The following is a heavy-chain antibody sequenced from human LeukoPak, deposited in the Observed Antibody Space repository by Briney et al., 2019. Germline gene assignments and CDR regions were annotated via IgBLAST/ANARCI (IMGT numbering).Heavy chain of an antibody. CDR2: ISHDGINK. CDR3: VRVAEVGPPFDI. CDR1: GFTFSTYA. Sequence: PGGSLRLSGAASGFTFSTYAMHWVRQAPGKGLDWVAVISHDGINKYYTDSVKGRLTISRDNSKNTLYLQMNSLRAEDTALYYCVRVAEVGPPFDIWGQGTMVTVSS. D-gene: IGHD1-26*01. J-gene: IGHJ3*02. V-gene: IGHV3-30*04.